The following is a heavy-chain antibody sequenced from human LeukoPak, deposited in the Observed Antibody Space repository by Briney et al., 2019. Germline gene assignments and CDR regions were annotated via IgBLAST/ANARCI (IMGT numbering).Heavy chain of an antibody. CDR2: VDHTGSI. Sequence: SETLSLTCSVSDDSITMYYWTWIRQPPGKGLEWIGYVDHTGSINFNPSLNGRVSISRDTTKNLFSLRLRSVTAADTAVYYCARVGGHWGQGTLVTVSS. CDR3: ARVGGH. J-gene: IGHJ4*02. V-gene: IGHV4-59*01. D-gene: IGHD3-10*01. CDR1: DDSITMYY.